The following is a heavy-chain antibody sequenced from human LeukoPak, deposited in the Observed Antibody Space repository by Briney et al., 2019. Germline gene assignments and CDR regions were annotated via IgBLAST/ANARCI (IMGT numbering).Heavy chain of an antibody. V-gene: IGHV1-69*13. CDR3: ASDPISPGAFDI. D-gene: IGHD3-3*01. Sequence: SVKVSCKASGYTFISYGISWVRQAPGQGLEWMGGIIPIFGTANYAQKFQGRVTITADESTSTAYMELSSLRSEDTAVYYCASDPISPGAFDIWGQGTMVTVSS. CDR1: GYTFISYG. J-gene: IGHJ3*02. CDR2: IIPIFGTA.